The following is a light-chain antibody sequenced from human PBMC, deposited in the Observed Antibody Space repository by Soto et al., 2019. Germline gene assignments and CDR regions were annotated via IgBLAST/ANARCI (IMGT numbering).Light chain of an antibody. V-gene: IGKV1-39*01. Sequence: DIQTAQSPSSLSASVGDRLTITCRASQSISSHLNWYQQKVGKAPKLLIYASYSLHSGVPSRFSGSGSGTDFTLTINYLQPDDSATYSCQQSYSAPWTFGQGTKVEIK. CDR1: QSISSH. CDR2: ASY. J-gene: IGKJ1*01. CDR3: QQSYSAPWT.